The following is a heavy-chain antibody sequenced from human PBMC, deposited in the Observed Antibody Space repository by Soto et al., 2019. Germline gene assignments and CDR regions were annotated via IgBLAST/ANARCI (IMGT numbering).Heavy chain of an antibody. Sequence: QVQLVQSGAEVKKPGASVKVSCKASGYTFTSYYMHWVRQAPGQGLEWMGIINPSGGSTSYAQKFQGRVTMTRDTSTSTVYMELSSLRSEDTAVYYCARDQGPHFAPIYYYYGRDVWGQGTTVTVSS. D-gene: IGHD3-3*02. J-gene: IGHJ6*02. CDR1: GYTFTSYY. CDR2: INPSGGST. CDR3: ARDQGPHFAPIYYYYGRDV. V-gene: IGHV1-46*01.